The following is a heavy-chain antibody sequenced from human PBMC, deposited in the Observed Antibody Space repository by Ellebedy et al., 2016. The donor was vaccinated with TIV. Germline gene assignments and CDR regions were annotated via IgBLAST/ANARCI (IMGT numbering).Heavy chain of an antibody. CDR1: GYSFIGYY. CDR2: IIPIFGTA. J-gene: IGHJ4*02. CDR3: ARWGATRITMVRGVIS. Sequence: ASVKVSCXASGYSFIGYYMHWVRQAPGQGLEWMGGIIPIFGTANYAQKFQGRVTITADESTSTAYMELSSLRSEDTAVYYCARWGATRITMVRGVISWGQGTLVTVSS. V-gene: IGHV1-69*13. D-gene: IGHD3-10*01.